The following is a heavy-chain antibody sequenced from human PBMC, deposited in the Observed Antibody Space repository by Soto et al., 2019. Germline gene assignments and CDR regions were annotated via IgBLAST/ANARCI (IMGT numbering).Heavy chain of an antibody. CDR2: ISGSGGST. D-gene: IGHD3-22*01. CDR3: AKGHPYYYDSSGYYMGGY. CDR1: GFTFSSYA. J-gene: IGHJ4*02. V-gene: IGHV3-23*01. Sequence: PGGSLRLSCAASGFTFSSYAMSWVRQAPGKGLKWVSAISGSGGSTYYADSVKGRFTISRDNSKNTLYLQMNSLRAEDTAVYYCAKGHPYYYDSSGYYMGGYWGQGTLVTVSS.